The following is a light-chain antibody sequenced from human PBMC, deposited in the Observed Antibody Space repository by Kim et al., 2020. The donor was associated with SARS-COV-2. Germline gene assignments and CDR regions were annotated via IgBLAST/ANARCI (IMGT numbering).Light chain of an antibody. CDR3: QQRSNWPLT. V-gene: IGKV3-11*01. J-gene: IGKJ4*01. Sequence: EIVLTQSPATLSLSPGKRATLSCRASQSVSNYLAWYQQKPGQAPRPLIYDASRRATGIPARFSGSGSGTDFTLTISSLEPEDFAVYYCQQRSNWPLTFGGGTKVDIK. CDR2: DAS. CDR1: QSVSNY.